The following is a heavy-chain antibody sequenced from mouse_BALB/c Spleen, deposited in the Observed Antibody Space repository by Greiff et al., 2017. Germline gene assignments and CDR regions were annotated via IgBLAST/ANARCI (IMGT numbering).Heavy chain of an antibody. CDR3: TRDTTVTAYYAMDY. J-gene: IGHJ4*01. D-gene: IGHD1-1*01. CDR2: IRLKSNNYAT. Sequence: EVHLVESGGGLVQPGGSMKLSCVASGFTFSNYWMNWVRQSPEKGLEWVAEIRLKSNNYATHYAESVKGRFTISRDDSKSSVYLQMNNLRAEDTGIYYCTRDTTVTAYYAMDYWGQGTSVTVSS. V-gene: IGHV6-6*02. CDR1: GFTFSNYW.